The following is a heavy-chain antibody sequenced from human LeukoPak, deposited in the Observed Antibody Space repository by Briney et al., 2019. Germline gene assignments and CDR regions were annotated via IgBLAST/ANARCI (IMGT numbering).Heavy chain of an antibody. CDR3: ARVPTRYCSSTSCSYFDY. V-gene: IGHV1-2*02. CDR2: INPSSGGT. CDR1: GYTFTGYY. D-gene: IGHD2-2*01. J-gene: IGHJ4*02. Sequence: ASVKVSCKASGYTFTGYYIHWVRQAPGQGLEWMGWINPSSGGTNYAQKFQGRVTMTRDTSISTAYMELSRLRSDDTAVYYCARVPTRYCSSTSCSYFDYWGQGTLVTVSS.